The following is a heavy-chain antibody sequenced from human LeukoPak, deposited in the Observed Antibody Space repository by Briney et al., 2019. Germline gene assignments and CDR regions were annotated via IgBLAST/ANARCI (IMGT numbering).Heavy chain of an antibody. D-gene: IGHD6-13*01. CDR1: GFTFSSYG. J-gene: IGHJ4*02. V-gene: IGHV3-30*02. CDR3: AKTLGSSWSDFDY. Sequence: GGSLRLSCAASGFTFSSYGMHWVRQAPGKGLEWVAFIRYDGSNKYYADSVKGRFTISRDNSKNTLYLQMNSLRAEDTAVYYCAKTLGSSWSDFDYWGQGTLVTVSS. CDR2: IRYDGSNK.